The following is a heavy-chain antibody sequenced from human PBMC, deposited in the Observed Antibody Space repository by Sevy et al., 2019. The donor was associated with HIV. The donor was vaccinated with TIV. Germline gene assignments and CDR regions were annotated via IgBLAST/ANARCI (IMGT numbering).Heavy chain of an antibody. D-gene: IGHD2-2*01. CDR1: GFTFSSYA. CDR3: ASDDVGCSSTSCYGFDY. J-gene: IGHJ4*02. CDR2: ISNDGSNK. V-gene: IGHV3-30-3*01. Sequence: GGSLRLSCAASGFTFSSYAMHWVRQAPGKGLEWVAVISNDGSNKYYADSVKGRFTISRDNSKNTPYLQMSSLRAEDTAVYYCASDDVGCSSTSCYGFDYWGQGTLVTVSS.